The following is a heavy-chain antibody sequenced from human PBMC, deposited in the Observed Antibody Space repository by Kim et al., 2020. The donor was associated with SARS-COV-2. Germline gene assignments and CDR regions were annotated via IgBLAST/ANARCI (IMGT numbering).Heavy chain of an antibody. J-gene: IGHJ3*02. Sequence: GGSLRLSCAASGFTFSDAWMTWVRQAPGKGLEWLARIKAKVDGESRGYGAPVKGRFIVSRDDSKNTVYLHMDSLQTEDTAMYYCATETTSGWYSGHAFD. CDR2: IKAKVDGESR. V-gene: IGHV3-15*01. D-gene: IGHD6-19*01. CDR3: ATETTSGWYSGHAFD. CDR1: GFTFSDAW.